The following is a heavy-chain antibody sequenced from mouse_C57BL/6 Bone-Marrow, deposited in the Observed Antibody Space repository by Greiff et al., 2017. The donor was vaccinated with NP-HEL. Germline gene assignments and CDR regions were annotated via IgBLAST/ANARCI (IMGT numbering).Heavy chain of an antibody. Sequence: VQLQQPGAELVKPGASVKLSCKASGYTFTSYWMHWVKQRPGRGLEWIGRIDPNSGGTKYNEKFKSKATLTVDKPSSTAYMPLSSLTSEDSAVYYCARWDYIHFAYWDQGTLVTVSA. CDR3: ARWDYIHFAY. CDR1: GYTFTSYW. D-gene: IGHD2-4*01. CDR2: IDPNSGGT. J-gene: IGHJ3*01. V-gene: IGHV1-72*01.